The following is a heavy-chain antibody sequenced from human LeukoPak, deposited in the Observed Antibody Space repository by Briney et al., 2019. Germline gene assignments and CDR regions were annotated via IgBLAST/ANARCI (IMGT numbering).Heavy chain of an antibody. CDR2: IYYSGST. J-gene: IGHJ3*02. CDR1: GGSISSYY. V-gene: IGHV4-39*07. CDR3: ARQMRAEHRWLGTHDAFDI. D-gene: IGHD6-19*01. Sequence: SETLSLTCTVSGGSISSYYWSWIRQPPGKGLEWIGSIYYSGSTYYNPSLKSRVTISVDTSKNQFSLKLSSVTAADTAVYYCARQMRAEHRWLGTHDAFDIWGQGTMVTVSS.